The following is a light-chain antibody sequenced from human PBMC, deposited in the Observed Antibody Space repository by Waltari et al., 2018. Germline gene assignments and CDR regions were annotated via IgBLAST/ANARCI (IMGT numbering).Light chain of an antibody. CDR3: MQAKFRPWT. CDR1: QGLVHTDGSTY. V-gene: IGKV2-30*02. Sequence: VMTQSPLTLPVTLGQPASISCRSAQGLVHTDGSTYVSWYQQRPGKSPRRLMYQVSKRDSGVPDRFRGSGSGTDFTLEISRVEADDVGFYYCMQAKFRPWTFGQGTEVEIK. J-gene: IGKJ1*01. CDR2: QVS.